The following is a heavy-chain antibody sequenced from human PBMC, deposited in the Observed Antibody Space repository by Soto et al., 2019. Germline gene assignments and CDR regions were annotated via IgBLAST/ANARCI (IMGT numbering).Heavy chain of an antibody. J-gene: IGHJ4*02. CDR2: ISAYNGNT. Sequence: ASVKVSCKASGYTFTSYGISWVRQAPGQGLEWMGWISAYNGNTNYAQKLQGRVTMTTDTSTSTAYMELRSLRSDDTAVYYCARAGDMYDSSGYRYWGQGTLVTSPQ. CDR3: ARAGDMYDSSGYRY. CDR1: GYTFTSYG. D-gene: IGHD3-22*01. V-gene: IGHV1-18*01.